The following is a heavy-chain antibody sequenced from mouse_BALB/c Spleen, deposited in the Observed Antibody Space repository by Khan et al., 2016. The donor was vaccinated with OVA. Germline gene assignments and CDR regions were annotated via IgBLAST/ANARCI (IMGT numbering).Heavy chain of an antibody. CDR2: ISSAGTYT. J-gene: IGHJ3*01. D-gene: IGHD1-1*01. V-gene: IGHV5-9-1*01. CDR3: ADGTYGWFAY. CDR1: GFTFSNFA. Sequence: VESGGGLVKPGGSLKLSCADSGFTFSNFAMSWVRQTPEKRLEWVATISSAGTYTYYPDSVKGRFTISRDNAKNTLYLQMNSLRSEDTASYYCADGTYGWFAYWGQGTLVTVSA.